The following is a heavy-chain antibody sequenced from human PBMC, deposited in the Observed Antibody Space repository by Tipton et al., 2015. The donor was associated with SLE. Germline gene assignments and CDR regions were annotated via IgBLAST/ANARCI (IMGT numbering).Heavy chain of an antibody. Sequence: TLSLTCTVSGGSISSSSYYWGWIRQPPGKGLEWIGRIFYSGSSYYNPSLKSRVTISVDTPKNQFSLKLSSVTAADTAVYYCARQVTNRWHVVWFDPWGQGTLVTVSS. V-gene: IGHV4-39*01. CDR3: ARQVTNRWHVVWFDP. CDR1: GGSISSSSYY. J-gene: IGHJ5*02. CDR2: IFYSGSS. D-gene: IGHD2-15*01.